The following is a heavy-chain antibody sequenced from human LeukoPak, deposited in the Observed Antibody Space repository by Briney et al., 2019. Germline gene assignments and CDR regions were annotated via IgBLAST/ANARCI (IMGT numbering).Heavy chain of an antibody. Sequence: PGGSLRLSCAASGFTFSSYSMNWVRQAPGKGLEWVSHTGRGITYADSVKGRFTISRDNSKNLVYLEMNSLRAEDTAVYYCARDAPAGGKPEYFFDYWGQGTLVTVSS. V-gene: IGHV3-48*04. J-gene: IGHJ4*02. CDR1: GFTFSSYS. CDR3: ARDAPAGGKPEYFFDY. CDR2: TGRGIT.